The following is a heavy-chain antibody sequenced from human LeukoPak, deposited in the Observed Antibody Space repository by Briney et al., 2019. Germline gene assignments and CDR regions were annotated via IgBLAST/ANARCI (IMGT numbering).Heavy chain of an antibody. D-gene: IGHD3-10*01. CDR2: INSDGSSI. J-gene: IGHJ4*02. V-gene: IGHV3-74*01. CDR3: ARDASGSYGLKANDY. Sequence: GGSLTLSCAASGFTFSTCWMHWVRRAPGKGLVGVSRINSDGSSISYADSVKGRFTISRDNAKNTLYLQMNSPRAEDTAVYYCARDASGSYGLKANDYWGQGTLVTVSS. CDR1: GFTFSTCW.